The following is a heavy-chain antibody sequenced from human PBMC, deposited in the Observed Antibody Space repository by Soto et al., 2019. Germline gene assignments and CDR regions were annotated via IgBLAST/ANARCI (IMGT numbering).Heavy chain of an antibody. CDR2: IQYRVSA. CDR3: ANLAEGAGGTGN. D-gene: IGHD2-15*01. CDR1: GRSISSGGHH. V-gene: IGHV4-31*03. Sequence: PSETLSLTCTVYGRSISSGGHHWNWILHHPGKGLEWIGQIQYRVSARYNPSLQNRVTISVDTAKNEFSLNLRSVTAADTAVYFCANLAEGAGGTGNWGQLALVTAS. J-gene: IGHJ1*01.